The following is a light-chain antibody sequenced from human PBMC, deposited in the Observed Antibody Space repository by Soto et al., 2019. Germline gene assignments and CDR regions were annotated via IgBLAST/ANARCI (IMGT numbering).Light chain of an antibody. Sequence: QSVLTQLPSVSGAPGQRVTISCTGSNSNIGAGYDVHWYQQLPGTAPKVLIYGNSYRPSGVPDRFSGSKSGTSASLAITGLQAEDEADYYCQSYDSSLSGFYVFGTGTKVTVL. CDR3: QSYDSSLSGFYV. J-gene: IGLJ1*01. V-gene: IGLV1-40*01. CDR2: GNS. CDR1: NSNIGAGYD.